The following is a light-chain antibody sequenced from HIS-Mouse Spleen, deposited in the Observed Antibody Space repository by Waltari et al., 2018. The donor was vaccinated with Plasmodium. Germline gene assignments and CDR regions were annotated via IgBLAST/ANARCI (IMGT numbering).Light chain of an antibody. CDR3: QSADSSGTPNWV. CDR1: ALPKQY. J-gene: IGLJ3*02. CDR2: KDS. V-gene: IGLV3-25*03. Sequence: SYELTQPPSVSVSPGQTARITCPGDALPKQYAYCYQQKPGQAPVLVIYKDSERPSGIPERFSGSSSGTTVTLTISGVQAEDEADYYCQSADSSGTPNWVFGGGTKLTVL.